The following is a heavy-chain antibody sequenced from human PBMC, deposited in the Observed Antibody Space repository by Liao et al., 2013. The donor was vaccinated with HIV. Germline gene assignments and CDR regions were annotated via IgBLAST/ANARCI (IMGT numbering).Heavy chain of an antibody. D-gene: IGHD6-19*01. Sequence: QLQLQESGSGLVKPSQTLSLTCAVSGGSISSGGYSWNWIRQPPGKGLEWIGYIYHSGSTYYNPSLKSRVTMSVDTSKNQFSLKLNSVTAADTAVYYCASYGSGWYSVDYWGQGTLVTVSS. CDR1: GGSISSGGYS. CDR3: ASYGSGWYSVDY. V-gene: IGHV4-30-2*01. CDR2: IYHSGST. J-gene: IGHJ4*02.